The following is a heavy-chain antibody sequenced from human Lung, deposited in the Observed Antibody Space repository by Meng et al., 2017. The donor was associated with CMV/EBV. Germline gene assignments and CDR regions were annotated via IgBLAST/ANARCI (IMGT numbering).Heavy chain of an antibody. Sequence: GGSXRLSCAASGFPFRSYAMHWVRQAPGKGLEWVAVVSHHGRNKYYADSVKGRFTISRDNSKNTLYLHMNSLRAEDSAVFYCARARATGTDTSSPDSWGQGTLVTVSS. J-gene: IGHJ4*02. CDR3: ARARATGTDTSSPDS. V-gene: IGHV3-30*04. CDR2: VSHHGRNK. D-gene: IGHD6-13*01. CDR1: GFPFRSYA.